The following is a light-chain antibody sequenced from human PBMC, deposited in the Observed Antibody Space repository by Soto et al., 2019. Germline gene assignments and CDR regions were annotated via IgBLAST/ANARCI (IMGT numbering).Light chain of an antibody. CDR1: SSDVGGYNY. CDR3: SSYRSGSTLVV. CDR2: DVS. J-gene: IGLJ2*01. Sequence: QSALTQPASVSGSPGQSITISCTGTSSDVGGYNYVSWYQQHPGKAPKLMIYDVSNRPSGVSNRFSGSKSGNTASLTISGLQAEDEADYYCSSYRSGSTLVVFGGGTQLTVL. V-gene: IGLV2-14*01.